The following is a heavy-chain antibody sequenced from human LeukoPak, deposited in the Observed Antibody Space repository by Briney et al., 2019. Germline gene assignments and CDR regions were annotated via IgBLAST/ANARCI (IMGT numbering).Heavy chain of an antibody. CDR1: GLTFSRDA. CDR3: ARDDYDNSGSY. Sequence: GGSLRLSCAASGLTFSRDAMNWVRQVPGMGLEWISYISNSGDKIYYADSVKGRFTVSRDNAKNTLYLQMNSLRVEDTAVYYCARDDYDNSGSYWGQGTLVTVSS. V-gene: IGHV3-48*03. CDR2: ISNSGDKI. J-gene: IGHJ4*02. D-gene: IGHD3-22*01.